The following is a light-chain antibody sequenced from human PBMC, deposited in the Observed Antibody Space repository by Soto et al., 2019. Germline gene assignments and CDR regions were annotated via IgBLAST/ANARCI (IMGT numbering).Light chain of an antibody. J-gene: IGKJ5*01. V-gene: IGKV3-15*01. CDR3: QKYNNWPQIN. Sequence: ELLMTQSPATLSVSPVEISTLSLISSQSVNSKLAWYQQKPGQAPRLLIYGASNRATGIPDRFSGSGSGTEFTLTIRSLKSEDFAVYFCQKYNNWPQINFGHGKKLEIK. CDR2: GAS. CDR1: QSVNSK.